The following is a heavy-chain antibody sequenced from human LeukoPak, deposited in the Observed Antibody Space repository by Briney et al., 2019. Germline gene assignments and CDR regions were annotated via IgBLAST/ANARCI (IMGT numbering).Heavy chain of an antibody. V-gene: IGHV4-30-2*01. CDR3: ARSTPVTYYFDY. Sequence: PSETLSLTCAVSGGSISSDGYSWSWIRQPPGKGLEWIGYMYHSGSTYYSPSLKSRVTMSVDRSKNQFPLKLTSVTAADTAVYYCARSTPVTYYFDYWGQGTLVTVSS. J-gene: IGHJ4*02. CDR2: MYHSGST. D-gene: IGHD4-17*01. CDR1: GGSISSDGYS.